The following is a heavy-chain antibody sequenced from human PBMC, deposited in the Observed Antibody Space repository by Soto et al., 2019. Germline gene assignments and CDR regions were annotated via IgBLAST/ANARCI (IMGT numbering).Heavy chain of an antibody. CDR3: ARGYNYDLGAFDI. D-gene: IGHD3-3*01. CDR1: GGSISSYS. CDR2: IYTSGCT. J-gene: IGHJ3*02. V-gene: IGHV4-4*07. Sequence: QVQLQESGPGLVKPSETLFLTCTVSGGSISSYSWSWIRQPAGKGLEWIGRIYTSGCTNYNPSLKSRVTMSVDTSTNQLSLKLISVNAAVTAVYYCARGYNYDLGAFDIWGQETMVTASS.